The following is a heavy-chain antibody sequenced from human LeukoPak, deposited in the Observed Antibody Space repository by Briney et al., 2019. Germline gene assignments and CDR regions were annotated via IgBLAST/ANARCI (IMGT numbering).Heavy chain of an antibody. CDR2: INPNSGGT. J-gene: IGHJ4*02. D-gene: IGHD3-3*01. V-gene: IGHV1-2*02. Sequence: ASVKVSCKASGYTFTGYYMHWVRQAPGQGLECMGWINPNSGGTNYAQKFQGRVTMTRDTSISTAYMELSRLRSDDTAVYYCARDQRSAYYTFDYWGQGTLVTVSS. CDR3: ARDQRSAYYTFDY. CDR1: GYTFTGYY.